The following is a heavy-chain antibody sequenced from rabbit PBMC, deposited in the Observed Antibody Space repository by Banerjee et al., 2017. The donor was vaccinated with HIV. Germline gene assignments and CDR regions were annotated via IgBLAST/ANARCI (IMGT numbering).Heavy chain of an antibody. CDR1: GFSFSSGYY. V-gene: IGHV1S45*01. CDR3: ARQNFDTNDYNL. CDR2: IYNGDGST. Sequence: QEQLKETGGGLVQPEGSLTLTCTASGFSFSSGYYMCWVRQAPGKGLEWIACIYNGDGSTYYASWAKGRFTISKTSSTTVTLQMTSLTAADTATYFCARQNFDTNDYNLWGPGTLVTVS. J-gene: IGHJ4*01. D-gene: IGHD1-1*01.